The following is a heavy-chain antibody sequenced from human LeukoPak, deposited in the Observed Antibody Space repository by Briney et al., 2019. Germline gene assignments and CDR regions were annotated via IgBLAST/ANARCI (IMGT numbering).Heavy chain of an antibody. V-gene: IGHV4-39*01. CDR2: IYYSGST. Sequence: SETLSLTCTVSGGSISSSSYYWGWIRQPPGKGLEWIGSIYYSGSTYYNPSLKSRVTISVDTSKNQFSLKLSSVTAADTAVYYCARHYSGYDFFPYYYYYMDVWGKGTTVTVSS. J-gene: IGHJ6*03. D-gene: IGHD5-12*01. CDR3: ARHYSGYDFFPYYYYYMDV. CDR1: GGSISSSSYY.